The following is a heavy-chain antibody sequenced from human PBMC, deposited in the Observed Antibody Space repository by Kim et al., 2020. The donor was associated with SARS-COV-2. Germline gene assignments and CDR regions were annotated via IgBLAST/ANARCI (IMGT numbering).Heavy chain of an antibody. J-gene: IGHJ3*02. CDR1: GFTFSSYG. CDR2: ISYDGSNK. CDR3: AKDFKRWVEYYDSSGPSRGAFDI. Sequence: GGSLRLSCAASGFTFSSYGMHWVRQAPGKGLEWVAVISYDGSNKYYADSVKGRFTISRDNSKNTLYLQMNSLRAEDTAVYYCAKDFKRWVEYYDSSGPSRGAFDIWGQGTMVTVSS. V-gene: IGHV3-30*18. D-gene: IGHD3-22*01.